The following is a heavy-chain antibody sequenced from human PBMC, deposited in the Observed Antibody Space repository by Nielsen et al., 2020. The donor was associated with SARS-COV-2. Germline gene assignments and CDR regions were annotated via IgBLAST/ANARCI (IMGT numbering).Heavy chain of an antibody. V-gene: IGHV4-39*07. J-gene: IGHJ4*02. CDR1: GGSISGSSYY. Sequence: GSLRLSCTVSGGSISGSSYYWGWIRQPPGKGLEWIGSIYYSGSTYYNPSLKSRVTISVDTSKNQFSLKLSSVTAADTAVYYCARGKLYYYGSGRPDYWGQGTLVTVSS. D-gene: IGHD3-10*01. CDR3: ARGKLYYYGSGRPDY. CDR2: IYYSGST.